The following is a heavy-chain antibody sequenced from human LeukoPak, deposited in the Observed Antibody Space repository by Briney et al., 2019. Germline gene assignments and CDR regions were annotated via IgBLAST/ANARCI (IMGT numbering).Heavy chain of an antibody. J-gene: IGHJ4*02. CDR3: AKDRGDDFWSGYYN. D-gene: IGHD3-3*01. V-gene: IGHV3-9*01. Sequence: GGSLRLSCAASGFTFDDYAMHWVRQAPGKGLEWVSGISWNSGSIGYADSVKGRFTISRDNAKNSLYLQMNSLRAEDTALYYCAKDRGDDFWSGYYNWGQGTLVTVSS. CDR2: ISWNSGSI. CDR1: GFTFDDYA.